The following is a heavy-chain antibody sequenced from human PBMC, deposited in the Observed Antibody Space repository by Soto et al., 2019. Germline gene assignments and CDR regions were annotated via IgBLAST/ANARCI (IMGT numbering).Heavy chain of an antibody. D-gene: IGHD3-22*01. V-gene: IGHV4-39*01. CDR3: ARQIYDSSGYYYAY. J-gene: IGHJ4*02. CDR1: GGSISSSSYY. Sequence: QMQLQESGPELVKPSETLSLTCTVSGGSISSSSYYWGWIRQPPGQGLEWLGTIYSLGNTYYNPSLKSRVTISVDKSKSQLFLKLSSVTAPDTAVYYCARQIYDSSGYYYAYWGQGTLVTVSS. CDR2: IYSLGNT.